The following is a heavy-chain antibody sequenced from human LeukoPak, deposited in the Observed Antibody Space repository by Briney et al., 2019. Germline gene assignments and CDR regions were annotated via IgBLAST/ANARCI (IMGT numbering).Heavy chain of an antibody. CDR2: INSRGAT. J-gene: IGHJ3*02. V-gene: IGHV3-53*01. CDR1: GFTVSSNY. D-gene: IGHD3-22*01. Sequence: PGGSLRLSCAASGFTVSSNYMSWVRQAPGKGLEWVSVINSRGATYYGDSVRGRFTISRDNSKNTLYLQMNSLRAEDTAVYYCARDRAYFYDSRESNAFDIWGQGTMVTVSS. CDR3: ARDRAYFYDSRESNAFDI.